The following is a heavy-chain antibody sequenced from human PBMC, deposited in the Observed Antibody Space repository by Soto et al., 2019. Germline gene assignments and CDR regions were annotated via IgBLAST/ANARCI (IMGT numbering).Heavy chain of an antibody. J-gene: IGHJ6*02. CDR2: IYYSGST. Sequence: QVQLQESGPGLVKPSETLSLTCTVSGGSISNYYWRWIRQPPGKGLEWIGYIYYSGSTNYNPSLQSRVTISVDTSKNQSSLNLNSVTAADTAVYYCARVNYGNYYYYYGMDVWGQGTTVTVSS. CDR1: GGSISNYY. V-gene: IGHV4-59*01. CDR3: ARVNYGNYYYYYGMDV. D-gene: IGHD4-17*01.